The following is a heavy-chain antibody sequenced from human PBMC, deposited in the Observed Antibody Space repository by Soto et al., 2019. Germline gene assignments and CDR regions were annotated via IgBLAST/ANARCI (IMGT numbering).Heavy chain of an antibody. CDR1: GGSFSGYY. Sequence: SETLSLTCAVYGGSFSGYYWSWIRQPPGKGLEWIGEINHSGSTNYNPSLKSRVTISVDTSKNQFSLKLSSVTAADTAVYYCARRRTVWSKREDYFDYWGQGTLVTVSS. CDR2: INHSGST. V-gene: IGHV4-34*01. J-gene: IGHJ4*02. D-gene: IGHD3-3*01. CDR3: ARRRTVWSKREDYFDY.